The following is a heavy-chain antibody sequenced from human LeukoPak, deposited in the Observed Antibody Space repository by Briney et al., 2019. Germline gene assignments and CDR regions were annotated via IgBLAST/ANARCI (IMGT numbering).Heavy chain of an antibody. J-gene: IGHJ3*02. Sequence: GGSLRLSCAASGFTFSSYGMHWVRQAPGKGLEWVAVIWYDGSNKYYADSVKGRFTISRDNSKNTLYLQMNSLRAEDTAVYYCARTIRIAVAGTTRGRAFDIWGQGTMVTVSS. CDR1: GFTFSSYG. V-gene: IGHV3-33*01. CDR3: ARTIRIAVAGTTRGRAFDI. D-gene: IGHD6-19*01. CDR2: IWYDGSNK.